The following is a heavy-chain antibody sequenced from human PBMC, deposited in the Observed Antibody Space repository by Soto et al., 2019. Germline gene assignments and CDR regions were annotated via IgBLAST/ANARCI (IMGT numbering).Heavy chain of an antibody. V-gene: IGHV4-39*01. J-gene: IGHJ6*03. CDR1: GGSIRSSSYY. CDR3: ASLPIKADRMYYCSSYMDV. D-gene: IGHD6-6*01. CDR2: IYYSGST. Sequence: QLQLQESGPGLVKPSETLSLTCTVSGGSIRSSSYYWGWIRPPPGKGLEWIGSIYYSGSTYYNPSSKSRVLMSVDTSKSQSSLKLSSVAAAATAVYYCASLPIKADRMYYCSSYMDVWGKGTTVTVSS.